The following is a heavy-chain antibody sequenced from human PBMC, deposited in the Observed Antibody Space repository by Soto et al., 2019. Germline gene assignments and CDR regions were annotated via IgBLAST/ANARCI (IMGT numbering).Heavy chain of an antibody. CDR2: ITPSGGST. J-gene: IGHJ4*02. CDR1: GYTFTSYY. CDR3: ARDLIAAAGIDY. Sequence: EASVKVSCKASGYTFTSYYMHWVRQAPGQGLEWMGIITPSGGSTSYAQKFQGRVTMTRDTSISTAYMELSRLRSDDTDVYYCARDLIAAAGIDYWGQGTLVTVSS. D-gene: IGHD6-13*01. V-gene: IGHV1-46*01.